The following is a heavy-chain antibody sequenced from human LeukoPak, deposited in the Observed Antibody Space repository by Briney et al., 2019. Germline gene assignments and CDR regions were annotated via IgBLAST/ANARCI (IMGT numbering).Heavy chain of an antibody. CDR2: INPSGGST. Sequence: GASVKVSCKAFGYTFTSYYMHWVRQAPGQGLEWMGIINPSGGSTSYAQKFQGRVTMTRDTSTSTVYMELRSLRSDDTAVYYCARSINVVVTGRPFYDWGQGTLVTVSS. CDR1: GYTFTSYY. J-gene: IGHJ4*02. V-gene: IGHV1-46*01. CDR3: ARSINVVVTGRPFYD. D-gene: IGHD2-21*02.